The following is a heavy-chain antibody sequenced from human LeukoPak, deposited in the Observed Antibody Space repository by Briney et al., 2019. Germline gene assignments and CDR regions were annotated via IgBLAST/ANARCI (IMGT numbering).Heavy chain of an antibody. Sequence: GGSLRLSCAASGFTFSTYAMHWVRQAPGKGLEWVALISYDGTNKYYADSVKGRFTISRDNSKNTLYLQMNSLRAEDTAIYFCASSNRYNWNAVEYWGQGTLVTVSS. CDR3: ASSNRYNWNAVEY. CDR2: ISYDGTNK. CDR1: GFTFSTYA. D-gene: IGHD1-1*01. J-gene: IGHJ4*02. V-gene: IGHV3-30-3*01.